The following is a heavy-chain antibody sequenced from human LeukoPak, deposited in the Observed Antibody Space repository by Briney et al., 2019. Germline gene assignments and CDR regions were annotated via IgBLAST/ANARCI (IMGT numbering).Heavy chain of an antibody. CDR3: ATGHSYGYDY. V-gene: IGHV3-74*01. Sequence: GGSLRLSCAASGLTFSDFWMHWVRQPPGKGLVWVALVKGDGRTTIYADSVKGRFTISRDNAKNTLYLQMNGLRADDSGVYYCATGHSYGYDYWGQGVPVTVSS. D-gene: IGHD5-18*01. CDR1: GLTFSDFW. CDR2: VKGDGRTT. J-gene: IGHJ4*02.